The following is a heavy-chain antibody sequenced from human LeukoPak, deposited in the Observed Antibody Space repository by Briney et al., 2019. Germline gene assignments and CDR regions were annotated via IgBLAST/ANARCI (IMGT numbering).Heavy chain of an antibody. V-gene: IGHV3-30-3*01. CDR3: VLGHYGGLFDN. CDR2: ISNDGSNK. CDR1: GFTISSYD. Sequence: GGSLRRSCAASGFTISSYDMHWVRQAPGKGLEWVAVISNDGSNKDYADSVKGRFTISRDNSKNTLYVQMNSLRVEDTAVYYCVLGHYGGLFDNWGQGTLVTVSS. D-gene: IGHD4-23*01. J-gene: IGHJ4*02.